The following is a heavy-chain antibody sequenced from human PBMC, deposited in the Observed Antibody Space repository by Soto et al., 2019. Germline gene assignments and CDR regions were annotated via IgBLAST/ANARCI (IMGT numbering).Heavy chain of an antibody. J-gene: IGHJ4*02. Sequence: ASVKVSCKASGYTFTSYAMHWVRQAPGQRLEWMGWINAGNGNTKYSQKFQGRVTITRDTSASTAYMELSSLRSEDTAVYYCARAAAGIWVEFDYWGQGTLVTVSS. D-gene: IGHD6-13*01. V-gene: IGHV1-3*01. CDR1: GYTFTSYA. CDR3: ARAAAGIWVEFDY. CDR2: INAGNGNT.